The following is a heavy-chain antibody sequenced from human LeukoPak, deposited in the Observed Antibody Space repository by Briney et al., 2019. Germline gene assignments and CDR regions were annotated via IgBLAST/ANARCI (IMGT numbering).Heavy chain of an antibody. CDR2: IYTSGST. CDR1: GGSISSYY. V-gene: IGHV4-4*09. Sequence: SETPSLTCTVSGGSISSYYWSWIRQPPGKGLEWIGYIYTSGSTNYNPSLKSRVAISVDTSKNQFSLKLSSVTAADTAVYYCARTRDSSGFMIDYWGQGTLVTVSS. J-gene: IGHJ4*02. CDR3: ARTRDSSGFMIDY. D-gene: IGHD3-22*01.